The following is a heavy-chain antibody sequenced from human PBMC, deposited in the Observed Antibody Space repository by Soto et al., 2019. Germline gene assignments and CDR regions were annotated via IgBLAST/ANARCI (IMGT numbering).Heavy chain of an antibody. CDR2: ISGSGGST. D-gene: IGHD3-10*01. CDR3: GKDGRGTMVRGVIVVSWFDP. V-gene: IGHV3-23*01. J-gene: IGHJ5*02. Sequence: EVQLLESGGGLVQPGGSLRLSCAASGFTFSSYAMSWVRQAPGKGLEWVSAISGSGGSTYYADSVKGRFTISRDNSKNSLYLEMNSLRAEDTAVYYCGKDGRGTMVRGVIVVSWFDPWGQGTLVSVSS. CDR1: GFTFSSYA.